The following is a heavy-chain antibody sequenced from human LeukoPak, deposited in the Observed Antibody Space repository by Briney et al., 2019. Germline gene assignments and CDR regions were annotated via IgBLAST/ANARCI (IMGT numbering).Heavy chain of an antibody. J-gene: IGHJ5*02. Sequence: GGSLRLSCAASGFTFSSYGMHWVRQAPGKGLEWVSAMSGSGGSTYYADSVKGRFTISRDNSKNTLYLQMNSLRAEDTALYYCAKVTFEGVDPWGQGTLVTVSS. V-gene: IGHV3-23*01. CDR2: MSGSGGST. D-gene: IGHD2/OR15-2a*01. CDR3: AKVTFEGVDP. CDR1: GFTFSSYG.